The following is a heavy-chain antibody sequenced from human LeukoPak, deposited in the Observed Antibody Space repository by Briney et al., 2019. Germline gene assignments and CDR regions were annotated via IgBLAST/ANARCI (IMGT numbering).Heavy chain of an antibody. J-gene: IGHJ4*02. D-gene: IGHD4-23*01. CDR3: ARGPGYGGNSTLDY. V-gene: IGHV4-34*01. CDR2: INHSGST. CDR1: GGSFSGYY. Sequence: SETLSLTCAVYGGSFSGYYWSWIRQPPGKGLEWIGEINHSGSTNYNPSLKRRVTISVDTSRNQFSLKLSSVTAADTAVYYCARGPGYGGNSTLDYWGQGTLVTVSS.